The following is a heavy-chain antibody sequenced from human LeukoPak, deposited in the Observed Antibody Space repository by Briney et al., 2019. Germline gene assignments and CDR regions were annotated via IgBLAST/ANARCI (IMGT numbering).Heavy chain of an antibody. CDR2: ISSSSSYI. CDR3: ARDLVDYGDYEGYFDY. Sequence: GGSLRLSCAASGFTFSSYSMNWVRQAPGKGLEWVSSISSSSSYIYYADSVKGRFTFSRDNAKNSLYLQMNSLRAEDTAVYYCARDLVDYGDYEGYFDYWGQGTLVTVSS. CDR1: GFTFSSYS. D-gene: IGHD4-17*01. V-gene: IGHV3-21*01. J-gene: IGHJ4*02.